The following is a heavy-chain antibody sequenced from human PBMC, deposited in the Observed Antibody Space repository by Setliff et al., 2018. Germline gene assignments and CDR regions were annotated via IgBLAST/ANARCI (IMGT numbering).Heavy chain of an antibody. D-gene: IGHD2-15*01. J-gene: IGHJ6*02. Sequence: SGPTLVNPTETLTLTCTVSGFSLDNVRMGVTWIRQPPGKALEWLAHIFSDDEKCYTKSLKTRLTISKDTSKSQVVLSMTNMDPVDTATYYCARISDNYYYYYGLDVWGQGTTVTVSS. V-gene: IGHV2-26*01. CDR1: GFSLDNVRMG. CDR3: ARISDNYYYYYGLDV. CDR2: IFSDDEK.